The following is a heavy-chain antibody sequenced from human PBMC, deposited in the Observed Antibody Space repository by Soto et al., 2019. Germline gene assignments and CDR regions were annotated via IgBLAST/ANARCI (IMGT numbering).Heavy chain of an antibody. CDR1: GGSISSSNW. V-gene: IGHV4-4*02. Sequence: KPSETLSLTCAVSGGSISSSNWWSWVRQPPGKGLEWIGEIYHSGSTNYNPSLKSRVTISVDKSKNQFSLKLSSVTAADTAVYYCARRVTMVRGVLNWFDPWGQGTLVTVSS. J-gene: IGHJ5*02. D-gene: IGHD3-10*01. CDR3: ARRVTMVRGVLNWFDP. CDR2: IYHSGST.